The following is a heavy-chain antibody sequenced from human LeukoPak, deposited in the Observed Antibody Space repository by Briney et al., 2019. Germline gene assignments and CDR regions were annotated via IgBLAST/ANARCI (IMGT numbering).Heavy chain of an antibody. CDR2: IYYSGST. CDR3: ASPGVQYCSSTSCYYFDY. V-gene: IGHV4-39*01. J-gene: IGHJ4*02. D-gene: IGHD2-2*01. CDR1: GRSISSSSYY. Sequence: SETLSLTCTVSGRSISSSSYYWGWIRQPPGKGLEWIGSIYYSGSTYYNPSLKSRVPISVDTSQNQSSLKLSSVTAADTAVYYCASPGVQYCSSTSCYYFDYWGQGTLVTVSS.